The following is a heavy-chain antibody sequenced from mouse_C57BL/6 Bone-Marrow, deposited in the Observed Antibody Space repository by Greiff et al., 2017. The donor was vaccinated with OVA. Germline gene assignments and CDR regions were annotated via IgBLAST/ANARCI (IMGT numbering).Heavy chain of an antibody. CDR2: IYPGSGST. J-gene: IGHJ2*01. D-gene: IGHD1-1*01. CDR3: ARYYGSSLYYFDY. CDR1: GYTFTSYW. Sequence: VQLQQPGAELVKPGASVKMSCKASGYTFTSYWITWVKQRPGQGLAWIGDIYPGSGSTNYNEKFKSKATLTVDTSSSTAYMQLSSLTSEDSAVYYCARYYGSSLYYFDYWGQGTTLTVSS. V-gene: IGHV1-55*01.